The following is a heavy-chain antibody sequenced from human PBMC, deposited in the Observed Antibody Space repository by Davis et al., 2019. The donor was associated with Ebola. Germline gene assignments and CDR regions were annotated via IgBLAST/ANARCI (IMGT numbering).Heavy chain of an antibody. CDR1: GFTFNKYE. CDR2: ISDSGSTT. J-gene: IGHJ4*02. Sequence: GESLKISCAASGFTFNKYEMNWVRQAPGKGLEWISYISDSGSTTYYTDFVKGRFTISRDNAKNSLYLQMNTLRVEDTAIYYCVPGTWIRGQGTLVTVSS. D-gene: IGHD5-18*01. CDR3: VPGTWI. V-gene: IGHV3-48*03.